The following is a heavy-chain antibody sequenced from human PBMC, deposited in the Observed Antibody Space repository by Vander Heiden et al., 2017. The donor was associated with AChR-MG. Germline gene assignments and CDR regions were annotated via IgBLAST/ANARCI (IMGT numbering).Heavy chain of an antibody. CDR3: AKDLWSGFFDF. Sequence: EVQLLESGGGLVQPGRSLRLSCTASGFTFSGFAMTWVRQAPGKGLEWVSGISENGATTYYADSVKGRFTISRDNSKNTLSLQMNSLRVEDTAIYYCAKDLWSGFFDFWGQGALVTVAS. CDR1: GFTFSGFA. D-gene: IGHD3-3*01. J-gene: IGHJ4*02. V-gene: IGHV3-23*01. CDR2: ISENGATT.